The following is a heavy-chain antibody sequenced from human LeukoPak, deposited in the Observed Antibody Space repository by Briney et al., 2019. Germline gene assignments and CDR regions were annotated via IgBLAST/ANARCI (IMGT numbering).Heavy chain of an antibody. V-gene: IGHV5-51*01. D-gene: IGHD3-16*02. Sequence: GESLKISCKGSGYSFTSYWIGWVRQMPGKGLEWMGIIYPGDSDTRYSPSFQGQVTISADKSISTAYLQWSSLKASDTAMYYCARLERLGELSGTFDYWGQGTLVTVSS. J-gene: IGHJ4*02. CDR1: GYSFTSYW. CDR2: IYPGDSDT. CDR3: ARLERLGELSGTFDY.